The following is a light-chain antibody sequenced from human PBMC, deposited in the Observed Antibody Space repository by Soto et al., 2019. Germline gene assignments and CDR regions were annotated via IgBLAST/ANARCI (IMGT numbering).Light chain of an antibody. CDR3: HQLNNYPLT. CDR2: AAS. J-gene: IGKJ4*01. V-gene: IGKV1-9*01. Sequence: DLQLTQSPAFLSASVGDRVTITCRASQGIGSYLAWYQQKPGKAPNLLIFAASTLQSGVPSRFSGTGSGTEFTLTISSLQPEDFAAYYCHQLNNYPLTFGGGTKVEIK. CDR1: QGIGSY.